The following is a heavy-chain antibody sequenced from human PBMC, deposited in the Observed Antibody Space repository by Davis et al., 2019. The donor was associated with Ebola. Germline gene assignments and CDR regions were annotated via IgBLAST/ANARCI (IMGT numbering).Heavy chain of an antibody. Sequence: ASVKVSCKASGYTFTGYNLHWVRQAPGQGLEWMGRVISNSGGTNYAQKFQGRVTMTRDTSISTAYMELSRLTSDDTVVYYCARGTNYGLDVWGQETTVTVSS. J-gene: IGHJ6*02. CDR2: VISNSGGT. V-gene: IGHV1-2*05. CDR3: ARGTNYGLDV. CDR1: GYTFTGYN.